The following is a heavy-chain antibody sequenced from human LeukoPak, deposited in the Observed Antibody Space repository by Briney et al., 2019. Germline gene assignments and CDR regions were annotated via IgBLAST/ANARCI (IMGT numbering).Heavy chain of an antibody. CDR1: GFTFSSYA. CDR2: VSGGGGST. D-gene: IGHD3-9*01. Sequence: SGGSLRLSCAASGFTFSSYAMSWVRQAPEKGLDWVSTVSGGGGSTYYADSVKGRFTISRDNSKNTLYLQLNSLRAEDTAVYYCAKVCRAGYHRDAFDIWGQGTMVT. V-gene: IGHV3-23*01. J-gene: IGHJ3*02. CDR3: AKVCRAGYHRDAFDI.